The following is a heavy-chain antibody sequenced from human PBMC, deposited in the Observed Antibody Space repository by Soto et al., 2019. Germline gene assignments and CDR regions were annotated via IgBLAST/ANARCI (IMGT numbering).Heavy chain of an antibody. CDR3: ARDGDGYNY. J-gene: IGHJ4*02. V-gene: IGHV4-61*01. CDR1: GGSVSSGSYY. D-gene: IGHD5-12*01. CDR2: IYSSGST. Sequence: QVQLQESGPGLVKPSETLSLTCTVSGGSVSSGSYYWSWIRQPPGKGLEWIGYIYSSGSTSYNPPRKGRVTISVDTSKNQFSLKLSSVTAADTAVYYCARDGDGYNYWGQGTLVTVSS.